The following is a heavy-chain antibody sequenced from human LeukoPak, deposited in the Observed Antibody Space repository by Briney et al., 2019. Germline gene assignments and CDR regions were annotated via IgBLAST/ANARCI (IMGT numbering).Heavy chain of an antibody. CDR1: GLTFSSYG. CDR3: ASLSQVERDYYYYGMDV. V-gene: IGHV3-33*01. Sequence: PGRSLRLSCAASGLTFSSYGMHWVRQAPGKGLEWVAVIWYDGSNKNYVDSVKGRFTISRDNSKNTLYLQMNSLRAEDTAVYYCASLSQVERDYYYYGMDVWGQGTTVTVSS. D-gene: IGHD1-1*01. J-gene: IGHJ6*02. CDR2: IWYDGSNK.